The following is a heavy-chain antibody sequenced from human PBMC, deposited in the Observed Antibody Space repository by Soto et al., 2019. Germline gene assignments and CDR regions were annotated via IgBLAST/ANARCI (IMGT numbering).Heavy chain of an antibody. CDR3: ARHILITILGYYYGMDV. CDR1: GFTFSSYA. D-gene: IGHD3-9*01. J-gene: IGHJ6*02. CDR2: IIGSGGSA. Sequence: EVRLLESGGGLVQPGGPLRLSCAASGFTFSSYAMSWVRQAPGKGLEWVSTIIGSGGSANYADSVKGRFTISRDSSKNTLYLQMTSLRADDTDLYYCARHILITILGYYYGMDVCGQWTTVTVSS. V-gene: IGHV3-23*01.